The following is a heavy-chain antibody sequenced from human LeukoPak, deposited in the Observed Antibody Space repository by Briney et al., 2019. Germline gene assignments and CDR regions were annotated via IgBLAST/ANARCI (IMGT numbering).Heavy chain of an antibody. V-gene: IGHV3-49*04. D-gene: IGHD2-2*01. J-gene: IGHJ4*02. CDR2: IRSQAYGWTT. CDR1: GFTFGDYS. Sequence: GGSLRLSCTASGFTFGDYSMIWVRQAPGKGPEWVGFIRSQAYGWTTEYAASVKGRFTISRDDSKSIAYLQMNSLNTEDTAVYYCTRDPDCSSTSCHGYFDYWGQGTLVTVSS. CDR3: TRDPDCSSTSCHGYFDY.